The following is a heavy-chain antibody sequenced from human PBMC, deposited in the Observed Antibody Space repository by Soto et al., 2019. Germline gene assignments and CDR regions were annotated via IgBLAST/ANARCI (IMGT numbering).Heavy chain of an antibody. D-gene: IGHD3-10*01. CDR2: IYHSGST. Sequence: QLQLQESGSGLVKPSQTLSLTCAVSGGSISSGGYSWSWIRQPPGKGLEWIGYIYHSGSTYYNPSLKSRVTISVDRSKNQFSLKLSSVTAADTAVYYCARGGGELLWFGELSNNWFDPWGQGTLVTVSS. J-gene: IGHJ5*02. CDR3: ARGGGELLWFGELSNNWFDP. CDR1: GGSISSGGYS. V-gene: IGHV4-30-2*01.